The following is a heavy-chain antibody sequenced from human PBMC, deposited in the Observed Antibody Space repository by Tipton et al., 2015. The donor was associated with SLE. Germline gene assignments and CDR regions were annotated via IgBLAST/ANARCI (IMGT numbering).Heavy chain of an antibody. CDR1: GGSISSYH. CDR3: ARLTPWGYDY. CDR2: VYFDGST. J-gene: IGHJ4*02. D-gene: IGHD7-27*01. Sequence: TLSLTCTVSGGSISSYHWSWIRQSPGKGLEWIGYVYFDGSTNYNPSLKSRVTISVDTSKNHFSLSLISVTAADTAVYYCARLTPWGYDYWGPGMLVTVSS. V-gene: IGHV4-59*12.